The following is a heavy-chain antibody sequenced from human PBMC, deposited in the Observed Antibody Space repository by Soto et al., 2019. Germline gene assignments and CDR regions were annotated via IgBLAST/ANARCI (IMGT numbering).Heavy chain of an antibody. CDR3: AILGGYNSYYYYGMDV. CDR1: GYRFTSYW. Sequence: GESLKISCKGSGYRFTSYWIGWVRQMPGKGPEWMGIIYPGDSGTRYSPSFQGQVTISADKSISTAYLQWSSLKASDSAMYYCAILGGYNSYYYYGMDVWGQGTTVTVSS. V-gene: IGHV5-51*01. D-gene: IGHD5-12*01. J-gene: IGHJ6*02. CDR2: IYPGDSGT.